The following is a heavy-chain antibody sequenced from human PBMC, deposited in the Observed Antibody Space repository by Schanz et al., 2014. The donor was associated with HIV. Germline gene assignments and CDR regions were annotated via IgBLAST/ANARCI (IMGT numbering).Heavy chain of an antibody. CDR1: GLTLRSYG. CDR2: SWYDGTNK. D-gene: IGHD5-12*01. Sequence: QVQLVESGGGVVQPGRSLRLSCVASGLTLRSYGMHWVRQAPGKGLEWVAVSWYDGTNKYYADSVKGRFTISRDNSKNTVYLQMSSLRAEDTAVYYCVRDQGGGYNQIDYWGQGTLVTVSS. V-gene: IGHV3-33*01. J-gene: IGHJ4*02. CDR3: VRDQGGGYNQIDY.